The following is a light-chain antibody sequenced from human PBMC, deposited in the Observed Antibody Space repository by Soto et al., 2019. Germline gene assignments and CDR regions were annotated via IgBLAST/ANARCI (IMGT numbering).Light chain of an antibody. Sequence: EIVLTQSPGTLSLSPGERATLSCRASQSVSSSYLAWYQQKPGQAPRLLMYNAATRATGIPDRFSGSGSGTDFTLTISRLEPEDFAVYSCQQYASSLLTFGGGTKVEIK. CDR1: QSVSSSY. CDR3: QQYASSLLT. J-gene: IGKJ4*01. CDR2: NAA. V-gene: IGKV3-20*01.